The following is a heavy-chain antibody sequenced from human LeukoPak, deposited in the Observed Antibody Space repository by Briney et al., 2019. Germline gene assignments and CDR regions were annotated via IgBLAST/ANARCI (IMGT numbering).Heavy chain of an antibody. J-gene: IGHJ4*02. CDR1: GGSFSGYY. V-gene: IGHV4-34*01. CDR3: ARGLLPLRYNWYDGSLGY. D-gene: IGHD1-20*01. CDR2: INHSGST. Sequence: SETLSLTCAVYGGSFSGYYWSWIRQPPGKGLEWIGEINHSGSTNYNPSLKSRVTISVDTSKNQFSLKLSSVTAADTAVYYCARGLLPLRYNWYDGSLGYWGQGTLVTVSS.